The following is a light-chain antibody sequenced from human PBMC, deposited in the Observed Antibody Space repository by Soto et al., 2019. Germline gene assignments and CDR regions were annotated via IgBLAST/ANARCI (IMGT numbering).Light chain of an antibody. CDR1: QSVLYSSNSKNY. CDR2: WAS. J-gene: IGKJ1*01. Sequence: DIVMTQSPDSLAVSLGERATINCKSSQSVLYSSNSKNYLAWYQQKSGQPPKLLNYWASTRESGVPDRFSGSGSGTDFTLTISSLQAEDVALYYCHQYHTAPRTFGQGTKVEIK. V-gene: IGKV4-1*01. CDR3: HQYHTAPRT.